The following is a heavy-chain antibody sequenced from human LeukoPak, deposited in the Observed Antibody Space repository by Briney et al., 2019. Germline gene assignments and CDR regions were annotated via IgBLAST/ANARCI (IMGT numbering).Heavy chain of an antibody. CDR3: ARDPAYSFNWFDP. J-gene: IGHJ5*02. D-gene: IGHD5-18*01. CDR1: VYTFTSYD. V-gene: IGHV1-8*01. Sequence: GASVKVSCKASVYTFTSYDINWVRQATGQGLEWMGWMNPNSGNTGYAQKFQGRVTMNRNTSISTAYMELSSLRSEDTAVYYCARDPAYSFNWFDPWGQGTLVTVSS. CDR2: MNPNSGNT.